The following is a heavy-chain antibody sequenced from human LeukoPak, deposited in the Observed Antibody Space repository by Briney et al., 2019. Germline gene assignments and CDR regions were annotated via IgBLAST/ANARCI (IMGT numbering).Heavy chain of an antibody. V-gene: IGHV3-23*01. D-gene: IGHD4-17*01. Sequence: PGRSLRLSCAASGFTLSTYALTWVRQAPGKGLEWASGITPSGATTYYADSVKGRFTISRDNSKNTLYPQMNSVRAEDTAVYYCAKDADDYVSYFDYWGQGTLVTVSS. J-gene: IGHJ4*02. CDR3: AKDADDYVSYFDY. CDR1: GFTLSTYA. CDR2: ITPSGATT.